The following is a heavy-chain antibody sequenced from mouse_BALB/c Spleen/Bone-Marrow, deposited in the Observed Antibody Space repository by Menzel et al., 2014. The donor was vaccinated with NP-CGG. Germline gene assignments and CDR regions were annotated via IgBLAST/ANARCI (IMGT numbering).Heavy chain of an antibody. V-gene: IGHV14-3*02. CDR3: TREGHYYDSDALDY. Sequence: DVKLQESGAELVKPGASVKLSCTASGFNVKDTYMQWVKQRPEQGLEWIGRIDPANGNTQYDPTFQGKATITTDTSSNTAYLQLSSLTSEDTAVYYCTREGHYYDSDALDYWGQGTSVTVSS. CDR2: IDPANGNT. CDR1: GFNVKDTY. J-gene: IGHJ4*01. D-gene: IGHD1-2*01.